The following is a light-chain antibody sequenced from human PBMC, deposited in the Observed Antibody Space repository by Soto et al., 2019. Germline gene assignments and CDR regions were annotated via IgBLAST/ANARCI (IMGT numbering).Light chain of an antibody. CDR3: SSYTSSSTLI. Sequence: QSVLSEPGSVSGSPGQSITVSCTGTSSDVGGYNYVSWYQQHPGKAPKLMIYEVSNRPSGVSNRFSGYKSGNTASLTISGLQAEDEADYYCSSYTSSSTLIFGTGTKVTVL. V-gene: IGLV2-14*01. J-gene: IGLJ1*01. CDR2: EVS. CDR1: SSDVGGYNY.